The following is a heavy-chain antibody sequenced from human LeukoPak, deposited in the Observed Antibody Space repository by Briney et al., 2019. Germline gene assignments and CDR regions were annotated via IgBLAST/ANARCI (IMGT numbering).Heavy chain of an antibody. J-gene: IGHJ4*02. V-gene: IGHV4-34*01. CDR2: INRSGSI. D-gene: IGHD3-22*01. CDR3: SRGEDYYKVGNY. CDR1: GESFNTYY. Sequence: SETLSLTCAVYGESFNTYYWTWIRQPPGKGLERIGEINRSGSINYNPSLKSRVTMSVDTSKNQLSLTLTSVTAADTAVYYCSRGEDYYKVGNYWGQGTLVTVAS.